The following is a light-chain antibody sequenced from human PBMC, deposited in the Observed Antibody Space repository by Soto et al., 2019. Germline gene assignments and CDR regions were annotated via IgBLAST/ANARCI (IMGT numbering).Light chain of an antibody. J-gene: IGLJ1*01. CDR2: EVS. Sequence: QSALTQPASVSGSPGQSITISCTGTSSDVGGSHFVSWYQHHPGKAPTLMIYEVSNRPLGVSNRFSGSKSGNTASLTISGLQAEDEAVYYCCSYSTSTSLYVFGTGTKLTVL. CDR3: CSYSTSTSLYV. CDR1: SSDVGGSHF. V-gene: IGLV2-14*01.